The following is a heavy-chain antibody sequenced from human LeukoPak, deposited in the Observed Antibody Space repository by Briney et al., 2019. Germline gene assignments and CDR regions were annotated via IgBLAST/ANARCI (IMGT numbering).Heavy chain of an antibody. V-gene: IGHV3-7*01. D-gene: IGHD5-12*01. J-gene: IGHJ4*02. CDR1: GLTFSSYW. CDR2: KKLDGTEK. Sequence: GGSLRLSCAASGLTFSSYWMTWARQAPGKGREGGANKKLDGTEKYYVDSVKGRFTISRDNAKNSLDLQMNSLRVEDTAVYYCARDLGLSGYDLLDYWGQGTMVTVSS. CDR3: ARDLGLSGYDLLDY.